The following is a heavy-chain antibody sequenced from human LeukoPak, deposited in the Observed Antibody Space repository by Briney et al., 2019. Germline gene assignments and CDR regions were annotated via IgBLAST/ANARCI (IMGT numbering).Heavy chain of an antibody. CDR1: GYTFTSYY. Sequence: ASVKVSCKASGYTFTSYYMHWVGQAPGQGLEWMGIINPSGGSTSYAQKFQGRVTVTRDTSTSTVYMELSSLRSEDTAVYYCARARAVDTDMLDYWGQGTLVTVSS. D-gene: IGHD5-18*01. J-gene: IGHJ4*02. CDR2: INPSGGST. CDR3: ARARAVDTDMLDY. V-gene: IGHV1-46*01.